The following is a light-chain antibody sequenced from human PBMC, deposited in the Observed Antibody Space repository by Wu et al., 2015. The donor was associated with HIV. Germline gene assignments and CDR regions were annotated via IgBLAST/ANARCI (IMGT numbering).Light chain of an antibody. Sequence: EIVLTQSPGTLSLSPGEGATLSCRASQSLSRNYLAWYQLKPGLTPRLLIYGASSRATGIPDRFSGSGSGTDFTLTISRLEPDDFAVYFCQQYASPPRTFGQGTKVE. CDR3: QQYASPPRT. J-gene: IGKJ1*01. CDR2: GAS. V-gene: IGKV3-20*01. CDR1: QSLSRNY.